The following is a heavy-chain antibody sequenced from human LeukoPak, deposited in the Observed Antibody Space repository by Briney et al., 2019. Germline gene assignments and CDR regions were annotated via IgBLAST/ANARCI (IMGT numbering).Heavy chain of an antibody. CDR1: GGSISSYY. J-gene: IGHJ5*02. V-gene: IGHV4-59*01. Sequence: SETLSLTCTVSGGSISSYYWSWIRQPPGKGLEWIGYIYYSGSTNYNPSLKSRVTISVDTSKNQFSLKLGSVTAADTAVYYCASSGITMVRGVSTDWFDPWGQGTLVSVSS. CDR3: ASSGITMVRGVSTDWFDP. D-gene: IGHD3-10*01. CDR2: IYYSGST.